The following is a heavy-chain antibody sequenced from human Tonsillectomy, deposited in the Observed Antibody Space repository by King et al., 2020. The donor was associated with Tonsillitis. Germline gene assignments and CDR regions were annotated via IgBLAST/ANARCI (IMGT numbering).Heavy chain of an antibody. Sequence: VKLVESGGGLVQPGGSLRLSCAASGFTFSTYWMHWVRQAPGKGLVWLSRINNDGSSTTYADSVKGRFTISRDNANNTLYMQMNSLRPEDTGVYFCARSTTHSYYYYTDVWGKGTTVTVSS. J-gene: IGHJ6*03. CDR2: INNDGSST. CDR3: ARSTTHSYYYYTDV. CDR1: GFTFSTYW. V-gene: IGHV3-74*01. D-gene: IGHD2-2*01.